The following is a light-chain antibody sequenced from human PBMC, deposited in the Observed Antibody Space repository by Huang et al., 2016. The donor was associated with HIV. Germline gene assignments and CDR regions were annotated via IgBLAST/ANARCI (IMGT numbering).Light chain of an antibody. CDR2: GAS. CDR1: QSVSSSY. V-gene: IGKV3-20*01. CDR3: QQYGSSPPFT. Sequence: EIVLTQSPGTLFLSPGERATLSCRASQSVSSSYLAWYQQSPGQTPRRLIYGASSRATGIPDRFSGSGSGTDFTLTIRGLEPEDFAVYYCQQYGSSPPFTFGQGTKLDIK. J-gene: IGKJ2*01.